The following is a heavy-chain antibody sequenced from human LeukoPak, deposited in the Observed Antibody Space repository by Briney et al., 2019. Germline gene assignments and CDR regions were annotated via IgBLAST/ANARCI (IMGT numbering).Heavy chain of an antibody. V-gene: IGHV1-18*04. CDR2: ISAYNGNT. J-gene: IGHJ5*02. Sequence: ASVKVSCKASGYTFTNFYIHWVRQAPGQGLEWMGWISAYNGNTNYAQKLQGRVTMTTDTSTSTAYMELRSLRSDDTAVYYCARDGDSSGYYFARAWLNWFDPWGQGTLVTVSS. CDR3: ARDGDSSGYYFARAWLNWFDP. D-gene: IGHD3-22*01. CDR1: GYTFTNFY.